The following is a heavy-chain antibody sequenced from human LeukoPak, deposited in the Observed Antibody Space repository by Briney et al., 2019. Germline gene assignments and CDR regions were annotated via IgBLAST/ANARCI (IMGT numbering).Heavy chain of an antibody. CDR1: GGSISSYY. D-gene: IGHD2-8*02. CDR2: IYTSGST. V-gene: IGHV4-4*07. CDR3: ARRRGQSSGPSYYYFYMDV. J-gene: IGHJ6*03. Sequence: SETLSLTCTVSGGSISSYYWSWIRQPPGKGLEWIGRIYTSGSTNYSPSLKSRVTISVDTSKNQFSLKLSSVTAADTAVYFCARRRGQSSGPSYYYFYMDVWGKGTTVTVSS.